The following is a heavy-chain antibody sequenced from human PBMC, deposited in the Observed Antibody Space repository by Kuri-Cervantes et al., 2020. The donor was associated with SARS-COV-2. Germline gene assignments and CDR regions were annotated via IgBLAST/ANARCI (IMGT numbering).Heavy chain of an antibody. V-gene: IGHV1-69*06. Sequence: SVKVSCKGSGGTFSSYAISWVRQAPGQGLEWMGGIIPIFGTANYAQKFQGRVTITADKSTSTAYMELSSLRSEDTAVYYCARGRIVVVPAANYYYYGMDVWGQGTTVTVSS. CDR1: GGTFSSYA. CDR2: IIPIFGTA. D-gene: IGHD2-2*01. J-gene: IGHJ6*02. CDR3: ARGRIVVVPAANYYYYGMDV.